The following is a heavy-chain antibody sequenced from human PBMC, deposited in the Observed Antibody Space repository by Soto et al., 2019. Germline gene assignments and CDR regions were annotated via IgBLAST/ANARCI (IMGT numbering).Heavy chain of an antibody. J-gene: IGHJ4*02. CDR3: ARVIRVAATANFDY. V-gene: IGHV4-34*01. Sequence: LSLTCAVYGGSFSGYYWSWIRQPPGKGLEWIGEINHSGSTNYNPSLKSRVTISVDTSKNQFSLKLSSVTAADTAVYYCARVIRVAATANFDYWGQGTLVTVSS. CDR1: GGSFSGYY. CDR2: INHSGST. D-gene: IGHD2-15*01.